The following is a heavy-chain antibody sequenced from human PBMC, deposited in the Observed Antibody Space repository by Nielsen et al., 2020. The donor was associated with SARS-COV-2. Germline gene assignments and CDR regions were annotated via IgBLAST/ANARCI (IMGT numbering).Heavy chain of an antibody. Sequence: SVKVSCKASGFTFTSSAVQWVRQARGQRLEWIGWIVVGSGNTNYAQKFQERVTITRDMSTSTAYMELSSLRSEDTAVYYCARAYSSSNYYMDVWGKGATVTVSS. V-gene: IGHV1-58*01. CDR1: GFTFTSSA. CDR2: IVVGSGNT. CDR3: ARAYSSSNYYMDV. D-gene: IGHD6-13*01. J-gene: IGHJ6*03.